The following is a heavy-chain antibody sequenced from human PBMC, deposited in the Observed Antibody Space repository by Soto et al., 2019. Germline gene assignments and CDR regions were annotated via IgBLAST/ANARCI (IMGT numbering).Heavy chain of an antibody. D-gene: IGHD5-18*01. CDR2: INSDGSTT. CDR1: GFTFSSYW. CDR3: ARVNPGYSYVNY. Sequence: EVQLVESGGGLVQPGGSLRLSCAASGFTFSSYWRLWVRQAPGKGRVWVSRINSDGSTTSYADSVKGRFTISRDNAKNTLYLQMNSLRAEDTAVYYCARVNPGYSYVNYWGQGTLVTVSS. V-gene: IGHV3-74*01. J-gene: IGHJ4*02.